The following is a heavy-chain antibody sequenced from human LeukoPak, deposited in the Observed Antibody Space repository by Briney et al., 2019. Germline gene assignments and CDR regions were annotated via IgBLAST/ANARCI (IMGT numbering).Heavy chain of an antibody. CDR2: IYSGGST. D-gene: IGHD2-2*01. J-gene: IGHJ4*02. CDR3: AREGCSSTSCHYIDY. CDR1: GFTVSSNY. V-gene: IGHV3-66*01. Sequence: GGSLRLSCAASGFTVSSNYMSWDRQAPGKGLEWVSVIYSGGSTYYADSVKGRFTISRDNSKNTLYLQMNSLRAEDTAVYYCAREGCSSTSCHYIDYWGQGTLVTVSS.